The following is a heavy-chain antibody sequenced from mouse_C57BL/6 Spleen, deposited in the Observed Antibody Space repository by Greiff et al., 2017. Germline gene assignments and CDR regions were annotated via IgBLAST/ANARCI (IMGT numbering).Heavy chain of an antibody. CDR2: IYPGDGDT. J-gene: IGHJ1*03. V-gene: IGHV1-82*01. CDR3: ARYDGNNWYFDV. D-gene: IGHD2-3*01. CDR1: GYAFSSSW. Sequence: VQLQQSGPELVKPGASVKISCKASGYAFSSSWMNWVKQRPGKGLEWIGRIYPGDGDTNYNGKFKGKATLTADKSSSTAYMQLSSLTSEDSAVYFCARYDGNNWYFDVWGTGTTVTVSS.